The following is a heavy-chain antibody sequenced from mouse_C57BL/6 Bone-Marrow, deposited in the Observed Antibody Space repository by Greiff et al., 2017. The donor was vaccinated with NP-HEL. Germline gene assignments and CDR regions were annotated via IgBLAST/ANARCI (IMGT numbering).Heavy chain of an antibody. D-gene: IGHD1-1*01. J-gene: IGHJ3*01. CDR2: IDPANGNT. Sequence: VQLQQSVAELVRPGASVKLSCTASGFNIKNTYMHWVKQRPEQGLEWIGRIDPANGNTKYDPKVQGKATITADPSSNTAYLQLSSLTSEDTAIYYCARGERYGSSLFAYWGQATLVTVSA. CDR1: GFNIKNTY. CDR3: ARGERYGSSLFAY. V-gene: IGHV14-3*01.